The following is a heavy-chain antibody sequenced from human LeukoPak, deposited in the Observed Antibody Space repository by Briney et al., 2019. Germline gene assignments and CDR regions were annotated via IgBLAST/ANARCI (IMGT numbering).Heavy chain of an antibody. CDR3: AKGVHYYDSSGYYYVFDY. Sequence: ASVKVSCKVSGYTLTELSMHWVRQAPGKGLEWMGGFDPEDGETIYAQKFQGRVTMTEDTSTDTAYMELSSLRSEDTAVYYCAKGVHYYDSSGYYYVFDYWGQGTLVTVSS. J-gene: IGHJ4*02. D-gene: IGHD3-22*01. V-gene: IGHV1-24*01. CDR2: FDPEDGET. CDR1: GYTLTELS.